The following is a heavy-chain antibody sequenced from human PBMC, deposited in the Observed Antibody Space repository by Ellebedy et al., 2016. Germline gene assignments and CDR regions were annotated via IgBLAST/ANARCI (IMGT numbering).Heavy chain of an antibody. D-gene: IGHD4-17*01. J-gene: IGHJ4*02. V-gene: IGHV2-5*01. CDR1: GFSLSTSEVV. CDR2: VYGNDDK. CDR3: AHRTTMTAVDY. Sequence: SGPTLVKPTQTLTLTCTFSGFSLSTSEVVVGWIRQPPGKALEWLAFVYGNDDKRYSPSLKTRLTITKDASKNQVVLTMTNMDPVDTATYYCAHRTTMTAVDYWGQGTLVTVSS.